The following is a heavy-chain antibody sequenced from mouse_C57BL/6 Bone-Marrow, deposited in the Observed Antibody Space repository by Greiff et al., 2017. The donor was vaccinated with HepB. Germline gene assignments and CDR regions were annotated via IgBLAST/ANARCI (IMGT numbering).Heavy chain of an antibody. V-gene: IGHV1-7*01. J-gene: IGHJ4*01. CDR2: INPSSGYT. D-gene: IGHD2-4*01. CDR1: GYTFTSYW. Sequence: QVHVKQSGAELAKPGASVKLSCKASGYTFTSYWMHWVKQRPGQGLEWIGYINPSSGYTKYNQKFKDKATLTADKSSSTAYMQLSSLTYEDSAVYYCARGRNDDYYYYAMDYWGQGTSVTVSS. CDR3: ARGRNDDYYYYAMDY.